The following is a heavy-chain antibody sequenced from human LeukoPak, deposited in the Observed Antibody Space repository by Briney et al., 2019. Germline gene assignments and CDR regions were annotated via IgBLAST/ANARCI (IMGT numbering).Heavy chain of an antibody. D-gene: IGHD3-22*01. CDR3: AKSSTYYYDSSGYYPDY. J-gene: IGHJ4*02. CDR2: ISSSGSTI. Sequence: GGSLRLSCAASGFTFSDYYMSWIRQAPGKGLEWVSYISSSGSTIYYADSVKGRFTISRDNAKNSLYLQMNSLGAEDTAVYYCAKSSTYYYDSSGYYPDYWGQGTLVTVSS. CDR1: GFTFSDYY. V-gene: IGHV3-11*01.